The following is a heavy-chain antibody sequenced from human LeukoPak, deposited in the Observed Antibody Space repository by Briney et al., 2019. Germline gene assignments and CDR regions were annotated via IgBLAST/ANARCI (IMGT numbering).Heavy chain of an antibody. D-gene: IGHD1-26*01. CDR1: GFTFTSYD. CDR2: IWYDGSNT. CDR3: AGDRKSGNFLGEFDH. J-gene: IGHJ5*02. Sequence: GRSLRLSCAASGFTFTSYDMHWVRQAPGKGLEWVALIWYDGSNTYYTDSVRGRFTISRDNSKSTLYLQMNSLRAEDTAIYYCAGDRKSGNFLGEFDHWGLGTLVTVSS. V-gene: IGHV3-33*01.